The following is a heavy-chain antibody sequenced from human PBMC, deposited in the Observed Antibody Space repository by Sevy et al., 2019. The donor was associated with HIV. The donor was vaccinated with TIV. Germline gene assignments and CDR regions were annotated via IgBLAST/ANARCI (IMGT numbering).Heavy chain of an antibody. Sequence: SETLSLTCTVSGGSISSSSYYWGWIRQPPGKGLEWIGSIYYSGSTYYNPSLKSRVTLSVDTSKNQFSLKLSSVTAADTAVYYCARHVGRDGYNLNFDYWGQGTLVTVSS. CDR3: ARHVGRDGYNLNFDY. D-gene: IGHD5-12*01. CDR2: IYYSGST. V-gene: IGHV4-39*01. J-gene: IGHJ4*02. CDR1: GGSISSSSYY.